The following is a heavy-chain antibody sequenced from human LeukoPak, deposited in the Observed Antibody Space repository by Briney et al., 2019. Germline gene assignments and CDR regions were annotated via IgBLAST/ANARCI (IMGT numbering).Heavy chain of an antibody. D-gene: IGHD6-19*01. Sequence: PSETLSLTCSVAGSSISSGHYWGWIRQPPGKGLEWIASLYHSGGRFETGSTHYSPSLKSRVTISVDTSRNQLSLMMTSVTAADTAVYYCARNSSGSSFDRWGQGTVVRVSS. CDR3: ARNSSGSSFDR. J-gene: IGHJ4*02. V-gene: IGHV4-38-2*02. CDR2: LYHSGGRFETGST. CDR1: GSSISSGHY.